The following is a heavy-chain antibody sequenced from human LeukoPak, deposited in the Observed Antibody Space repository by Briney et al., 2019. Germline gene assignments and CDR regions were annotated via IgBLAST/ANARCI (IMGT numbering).Heavy chain of an antibody. CDR1: GGSISSSSYY. CDR3: ARGLPKIDSGDYGGTWFDP. Sequence: SETLSLTCTVSGGSISSSSYYWGWIRQPPGKGLEWIGSIYYSGNTYYNPSLNSRVTISLDTSNNQFSLKLSSVTAADTAVYYCARGLPKIDSGDYGGTWFDPWGQGTLVTVSS. CDR2: IYYSGNT. D-gene: IGHD4-17*01. J-gene: IGHJ5*02. V-gene: IGHV4-39*07.